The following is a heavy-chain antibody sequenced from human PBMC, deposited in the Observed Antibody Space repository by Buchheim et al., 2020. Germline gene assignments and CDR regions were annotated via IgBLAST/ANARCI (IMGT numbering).Heavy chain of an antibody. D-gene: IGHD6-19*01. J-gene: IGHJ6*02. CDR1: GYTFTSDD. CDR2: MNPNSGNT. Sequence: QVQLVQSGAEVKKPGASVKVSCKASGYTFTSDDINWVRQATGQGLEWMGWMNPNSGNTGYAQKFQGRVTMTRNTSISTADMELSSLRSEDTAVYYCARGGFGSSGWRYYYYYYGMDVWGQGTT. CDR3: ARGGFGSSGWRYYYYYYGMDV. V-gene: IGHV1-8*01.